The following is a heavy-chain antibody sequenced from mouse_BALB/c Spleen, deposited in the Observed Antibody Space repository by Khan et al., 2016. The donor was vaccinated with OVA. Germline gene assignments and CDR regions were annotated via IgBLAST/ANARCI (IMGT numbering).Heavy chain of an antibody. CDR3: ARGGRTCYWYFDV. CDR2: IHPSDSDT. J-gene: IGHJ1*01. CDR1: GYSFTSYW. V-gene: IGHV1-74*01. Sequence: QVQLKQSGAELVRPGASVKLSCKASGYSFTSYWMNWMKQRPGQGLEWIGIIHPSDSDTRLNQKFKDKATLTVDKSSTTAYMQFSSPTSEDSAVYYCARGGRTCYWYFDVWGAGTTVTVSS. D-gene: IGHD1-1*01.